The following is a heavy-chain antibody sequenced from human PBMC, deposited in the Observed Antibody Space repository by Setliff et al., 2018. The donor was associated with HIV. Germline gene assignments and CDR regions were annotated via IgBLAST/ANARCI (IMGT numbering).Heavy chain of an antibody. D-gene: IGHD3-22*01. J-gene: IGHJ4*02. CDR1: GLIFSSYE. CDR3: VRGSGYYYFDN. Sequence: PGESLKISCAASGLIFSSYEMNWVRQAPGKGLEWISFIGGHGSIIHYADSVKGRFTISRDNAKNMLYLQMNSLSADDTAVYYCVRGSGYYYFDNWGQGALVTV. V-gene: IGHV3-48*03. CDR2: IGGHGSII.